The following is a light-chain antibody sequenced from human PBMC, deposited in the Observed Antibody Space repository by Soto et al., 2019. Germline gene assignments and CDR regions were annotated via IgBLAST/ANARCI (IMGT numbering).Light chain of an antibody. CDR1: QSVSSN. CDR2: GAS. V-gene: IGKV3-15*01. CDR3: QQYNNWPNT. J-gene: IGKJ2*01. Sequence: EIVLTQSPATLSVSPGERATLSCRASQSVSSNLAWYQQKPGQAPRLLIYGASTRATRIPARFSGSGSGSEFTLTISSLQSEDFAVYYCQQYNNWPNTFGQGTKLEIK.